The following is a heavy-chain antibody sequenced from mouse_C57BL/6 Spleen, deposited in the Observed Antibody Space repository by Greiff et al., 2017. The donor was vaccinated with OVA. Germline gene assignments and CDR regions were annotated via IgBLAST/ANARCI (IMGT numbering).Heavy chain of an antibody. D-gene: IGHD1-1*01. V-gene: IGHV1-53*01. CDR1: GYTFTSYW. J-gene: IGHJ4*01. CDR2: INPSNGGT. Sequence: VQLQQPGTELVKPEASVKLSCKASGYTFTSYWMHWVKQRPGQGLEWIGNINPSNGGTNYNEKFKSKATLTVDKSSSTAYMQLSSLTSEDSAVYYCARPPHGSSYDYAMDYWGQGTSVTVSS. CDR3: ARPPHGSSYDYAMDY.